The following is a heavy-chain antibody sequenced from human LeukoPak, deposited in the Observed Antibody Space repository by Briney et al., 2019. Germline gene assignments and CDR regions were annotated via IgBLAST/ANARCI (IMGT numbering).Heavy chain of an antibody. J-gene: IGHJ4*02. D-gene: IGHD5-18*01. Sequence: GGSLRLSCAASGFTVSSNYMSWVRQAPGKGLEWVSVIYSGGSTYYADSVKGRFTISRDNSKNTLYLQMNSLRAEDTAVYYCARPYVDTAMTNSYFDYWGQGTLVTVSS. CDR2: IYSGGST. CDR1: GFTVSSNY. V-gene: IGHV3-53*01. CDR3: ARPYVDTAMTNSYFDY.